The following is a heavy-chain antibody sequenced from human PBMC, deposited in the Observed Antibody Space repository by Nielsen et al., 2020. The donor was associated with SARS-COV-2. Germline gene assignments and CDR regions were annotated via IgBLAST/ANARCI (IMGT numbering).Heavy chain of an antibody. V-gene: IGHV3-13*04. CDR2: IGTAGDT. J-gene: IGHJ3*02. D-gene: IGHD3-3*01. Sequence: GESLKISCAASGFTFSSYDMHWVRQATGKGLEWVSAIGTAGDTYYPGSVKGRFTISRENAKNSLYLQMNSLRAEDTAVYYCARDRYYDFWSGSPAGDAFDIWGQGTMVTVSS. CDR1: GFTFSSYD. CDR3: ARDRYYDFWSGSPAGDAFDI.